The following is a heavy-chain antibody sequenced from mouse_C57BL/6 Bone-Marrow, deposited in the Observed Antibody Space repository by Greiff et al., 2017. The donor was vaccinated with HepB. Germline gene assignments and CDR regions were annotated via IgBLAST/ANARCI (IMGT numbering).Heavy chain of an antibody. J-gene: IGHJ2*01. CDR3: ARTGMSTMVTTDYFDY. D-gene: IGHD2-2*01. V-gene: IGHV1-80*01. CDR1: GYAFSSYW. Sequence: VQLQQPGAELVKPGASVKISCKASGYAFSSYWMNWVKQRPGQGLEWIGQIYPGDGDTNYNGKFKGKATLTADKSSSTAYMQLSSLTSEDSAVYFCARTGMSTMVTTDYFDYWGQGTTLTVSS. CDR2: IYPGDGDT.